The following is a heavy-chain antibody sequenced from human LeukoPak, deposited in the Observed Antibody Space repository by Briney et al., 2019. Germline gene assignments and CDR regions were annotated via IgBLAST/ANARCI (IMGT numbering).Heavy chain of an antibody. J-gene: IGHJ4*02. CDR3: ARDVGEYCSSTNCYASHY. CDR1: EYTFTTYD. CDR2: MNPNTGHT. V-gene: IGHV1-8*01. Sequence: GASVKVSCKASEYTFTTYDINWVRQATGQGLEWMGWMNPNTGHTGYAQRFQGRVTMTRDTSISTAYMELSSLRSDGTAVYYCARDVGEYCSSTNCYASHYWGQGTLVTVSS. D-gene: IGHD2-2*01.